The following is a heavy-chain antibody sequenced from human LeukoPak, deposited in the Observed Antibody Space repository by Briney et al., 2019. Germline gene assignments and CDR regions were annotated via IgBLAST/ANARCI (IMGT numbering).Heavy chain of an antibody. CDR3: AGGNFYDSSGHPYHFHY. Sequence: PSETLSLTCTVSGVSISSYYWSWIRQPPGKGLEWIGYIYYSENTNYNSSLKSRVTISEDTSKNQFSLKLTSVTAADTAVYYCAGGNFYDSSGHPYHFHYWGQGTLVTGSS. J-gene: IGHJ4*02. CDR2: IYYSENT. D-gene: IGHD3-22*01. CDR1: GVSISSYY. V-gene: IGHV4-59*01.